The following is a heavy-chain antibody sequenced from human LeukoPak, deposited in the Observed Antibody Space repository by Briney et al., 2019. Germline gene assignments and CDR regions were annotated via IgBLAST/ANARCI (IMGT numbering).Heavy chain of an antibody. Sequence: GGSLRLSCAASGFTFSSYAMHWVRQAPGKGLEWVSVIYSGGSTYYADSVKGRFTISRDNSKNTLYLQMNSLRAEDTAVYYCARDGGSRDGYNPGYWGQGTLVTVSS. D-gene: IGHD5-24*01. CDR1: GFTFSSYA. V-gene: IGHV3-66*01. CDR2: IYSGGST. CDR3: ARDGGSRDGYNPGY. J-gene: IGHJ4*02.